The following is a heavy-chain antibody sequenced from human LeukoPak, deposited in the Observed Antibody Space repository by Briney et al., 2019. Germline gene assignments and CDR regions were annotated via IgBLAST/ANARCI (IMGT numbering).Heavy chain of an antibody. CDR1: GFTFSSYS. J-gene: IGHJ4*02. D-gene: IGHD4-23*01. CDR3: ARDLNGGIDY. V-gene: IGHV3-21*01. CDR2: ISSSSSYI. Sequence: PGGSLRLSCAASGFTFSSYSMNWVRQAPGKGLAWVSSISSSSSYIYYADSVKGRFTISRDNAKNSLYLQMNSLRAEDTAVYYCARDLNGGIDYWGQGTLVTVSS.